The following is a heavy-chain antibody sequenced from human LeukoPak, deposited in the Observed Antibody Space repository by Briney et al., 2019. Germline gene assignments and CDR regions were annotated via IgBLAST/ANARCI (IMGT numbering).Heavy chain of an antibody. CDR2: IIPIFGTA. V-gene: IGHV1-69*13. CDR1: GYTFNIYG. J-gene: IGHJ6*03. Sequence: GASVKVSCKASGYTFNIYGVSWVRQAPGQGLEWMGGIIPIFGTANYAQKFQGRVTITADESTSTAYMELSSLRSEDTAVYYCATHEANYYYYYYMDVWGKGTTVTVSS. CDR3: ATHEANYYYYYYMDV.